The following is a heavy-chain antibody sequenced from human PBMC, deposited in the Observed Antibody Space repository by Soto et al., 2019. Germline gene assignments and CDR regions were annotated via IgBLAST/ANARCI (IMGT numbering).Heavy chain of an antibody. CDR3: AREKLVAKQFDY. D-gene: IGHD5-12*01. CDR2: IYHSGST. Sequence: PSETLSLTCAVSGYSISSGYYWGWIRQPPGKGLEWIGSIYHSGSTYYNPSLKSRVTISVDTSKNQFSLKLSSVTAADTAVYYCAREKLVAKQFDYWGQGTLVTVSS. J-gene: IGHJ4*02. CDR1: GYSISSGYY. V-gene: IGHV4-38-2*02.